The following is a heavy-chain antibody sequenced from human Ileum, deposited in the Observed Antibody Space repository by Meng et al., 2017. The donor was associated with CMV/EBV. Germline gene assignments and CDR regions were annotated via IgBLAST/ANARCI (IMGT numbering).Heavy chain of an antibody. CDR2: ICGPGTT. J-gene: IGHJ5*02. CDR3: ARRIREVREISWENWLAP. CDR1: ADALRTSS. V-gene: IGHV4-4*07. Sequence: VLRQAPAHGLVGPSEPLPPPSPSSADALRTSSWTWIRQSAGSRLEWIGRICGPGTTNYNPSFKSRVTLSLDKSKNQFSLKLSSVTAADTAVYYCARRIREVREISWENWLAPWGQGTLVTVSS. D-gene: IGHD3-10*01.